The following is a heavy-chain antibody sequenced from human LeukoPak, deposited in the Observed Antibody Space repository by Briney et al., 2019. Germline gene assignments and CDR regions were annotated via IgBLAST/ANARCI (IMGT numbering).Heavy chain of an antibody. Sequence: GGSLRLSCVESGFTFSNYGMFWVRQAPVKGLEWVAFIRYDGSYNYYADSVKGRFTISRDNSRNTLYLQMNSLRAEDTAVYYCARDRGYCSGGSCYSHFDYWGQGTLVTVSS. D-gene: IGHD2-15*01. CDR3: ARDRGYCSGGSCYSHFDY. CDR2: IRYDGSYN. V-gene: IGHV3-30*02. J-gene: IGHJ4*02. CDR1: GFTFSNYG.